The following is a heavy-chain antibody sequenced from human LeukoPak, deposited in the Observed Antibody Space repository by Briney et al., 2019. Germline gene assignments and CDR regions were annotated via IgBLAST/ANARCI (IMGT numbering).Heavy chain of an antibody. Sequence: SETLSLTCAVYGGSFSGYYWSWIRQPPGKGLEWIGEINHSGSTNYNPSLKSRVTISVDTSKNQFSLKLSSVTAADTAVYYCARSHYASSNNTIDPWGQGTLVTVSS. CDR2: INHSGST. CDR3: ARSHYASSNNTIDP. D-gene: IGHD4-11*01. V-gene: IGHV4-34*01. J-gene: IGHJ5*02. CDR1: GGSFSGYY.